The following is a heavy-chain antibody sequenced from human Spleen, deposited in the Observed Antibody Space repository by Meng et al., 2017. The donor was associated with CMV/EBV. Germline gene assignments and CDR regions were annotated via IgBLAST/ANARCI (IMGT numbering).Heavy chain of an antibody. V-gene: IGHV3-21*01. Sequence: GESLKISCAASGFTFSSYSMNWVRQAPGKGLEWVSFISSSSSYIYYADSVKGRFTISRDNAKNSLYLQMNSLRAEDTAVFYCVCLVVPADSKYYGMDVWGQGTTVTVSS. CDR1: GFTFSSYS. CDR2: ISSSSSYI. CDR3: VCLVVPADSKYYGMDV. J-gene: IGHJ6*02. D-gene: IGHD2-2*01.